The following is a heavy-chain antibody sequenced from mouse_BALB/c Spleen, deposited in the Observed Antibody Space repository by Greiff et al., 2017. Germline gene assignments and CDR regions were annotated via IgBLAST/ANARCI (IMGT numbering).Heavy chain of an antibody. Sequence: VQLQQSGAELMKPGASVKISCKATGYTFSSYWIEWVKQRPGHGLEWIGEILPGSGSTNYNEKFKGKATFTADTSSNTAYMQLSSLTSEDSAVYYCARNGYDPAWFAYWGQGTLFTVSA. CDR1: GYTFSSYW. CDR2: ILPGSGST. V-gene: IGHV1-9*01. D-gene: IGHD2-2*01. CDR3: ARNGYDPAWFAY. J-gene: IGHJ3*01.